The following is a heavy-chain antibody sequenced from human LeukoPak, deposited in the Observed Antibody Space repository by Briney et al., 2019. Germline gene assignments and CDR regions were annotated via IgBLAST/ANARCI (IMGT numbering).Heavy chain of an antibody. CDR3: ARGRYSSGWYTGDY. V-gene: IGHV3-7*03. CDR1: GFTFSSYW. J-gene: IGHJ4*02. Sequence: GGSLRLSCAASGFTFSSYWMSWVRQAPGKGLEWVANIKQDGSEKYYVDSVKGRFTISRDNAKNSLYLQMNSLRAEDTAVYYCARGRYSSGWYTGDYWGQGTLVTVSS. D-gene: IGHD6-19*01. CDR2: IKQDGSEK.